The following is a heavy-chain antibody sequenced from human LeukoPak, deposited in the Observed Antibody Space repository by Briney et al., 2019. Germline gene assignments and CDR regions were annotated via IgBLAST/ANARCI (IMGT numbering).Heavy chain of an antibody. J-gene: IGHJ4*02. D-gene: IGHD6-19*01. CDR1: GYSFTSYW. CDR2: IYPGDSDT. CDR3: ARHEDGSGDYYFDY. Sequence: GESLKISCKGSGYSFTSYWNGWVRQVPGKGPEWMGIIYPGDSDTRYSPSFQGQVTISADKSISTAYLQWSSLKASDTAMYYCARHEDGSGDYYFDYWGQGSLVTVSS. V-gene: IGHV5-51*01.